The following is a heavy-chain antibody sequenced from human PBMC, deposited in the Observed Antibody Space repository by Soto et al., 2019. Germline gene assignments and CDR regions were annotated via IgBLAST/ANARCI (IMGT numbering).Heavy chain of an antibody. CDR1: GYTLTELS. CDR3: ATDPVVVPAAIKWFDP. Sequence: GASVKVSCKVSGYTLTELSMHWVREAPGKGLEWMGGFDPEDGETIYAQKFQGRVTMTEDTSTDTAYMELSSLRSEDTAVYYCATDPVVVPAAIKWFDPWGQGTLVTSPQ. V-gene: IGHV1-24*01. D-gene: IGHD2-2*02. J-gene: IGHJ5*02. CDR2: FDPEDGET.